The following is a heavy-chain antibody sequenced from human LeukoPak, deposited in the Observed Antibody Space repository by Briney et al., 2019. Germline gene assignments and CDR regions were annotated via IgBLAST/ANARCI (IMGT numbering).Heavy chain of an antibody. J-gene: IGHJ4*01. V-gene: IGHV1-2*02. Sequence: ASVKVSCKASGYTFTGYYMHWVGQAPGQGLEWMGWINPNSCGTNYAPKFQGRVTMTRDTSISTAYMELSRLRSDDTAVYYCARVGAWQLLGSIDYWGHGTLVTVSS. CDR2: INPNSCGT. D-gene: IGHD1-26*01. CDR1: GYTFTGYY. CDR3: ARVGAWQLLGSIDY.